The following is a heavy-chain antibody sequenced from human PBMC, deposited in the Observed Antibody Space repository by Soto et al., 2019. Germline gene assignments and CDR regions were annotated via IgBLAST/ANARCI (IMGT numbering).Heavy chain of an antibody. J-gene: IGHJ5*01. V-gene: IGHV4-30-4*01. D-gene: IGHD3-10*01. CDR1: GGSISSGNHY. CDR3: ASTYYGTAELDP. CDR2: IIYSRTA. Sequence: SETLSLTCTVSGGSISSGNHYWSWLRQRPGQGLEWIGYIIYSRTAYYNPSLKSRLTISVDTSKNQLSLKLSSVTAAAMAFYYWASTYYGTAELDPWGQGALVTVSS.